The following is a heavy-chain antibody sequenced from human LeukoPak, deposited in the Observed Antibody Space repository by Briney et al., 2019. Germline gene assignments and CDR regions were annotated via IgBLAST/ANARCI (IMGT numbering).Heavy chain of an antibody. V-gene: IGHV4-34*01. J-gene: IGHJ5*02. D-gene: IGHD2-15*01. CDR3: ARGRVVVAATSVAWFDP. Sequence: SETLSLTCAVYGGFFSGYYWNWIRQPPGKGLEWIGEINHSGSTNYNPSLKSRVTISVDTSKNQFSLKLSSVTAADTAVYYCARGRVVVAATSVAWFDPWGQGTLVTVSS. CDR2: INHSGST. CDR1: GGFFSGYY.